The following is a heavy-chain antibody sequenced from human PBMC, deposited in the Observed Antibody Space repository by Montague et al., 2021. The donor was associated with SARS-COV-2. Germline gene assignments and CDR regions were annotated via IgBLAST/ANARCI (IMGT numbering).Heavy chain of an antibody. CDR2: IYYSGST. Sequence: TLSLTCTVSGGSISSGGYYWSWIRQHPGKGLEWIGYIYYSGSTYYNPSLKSRVTISVDTSKNQFSLKLSSVTAADTAVYYCARGGTIFGVVTFPFDYGGQGTLVTVSS. CDR1: GGSISSGGYY. D-gene: IGHD3-3*01. CDR3: ARGGTIFGVVTFPFDY. V-gene: IGHV4-31*03. J-gene: IGHJ4*02.